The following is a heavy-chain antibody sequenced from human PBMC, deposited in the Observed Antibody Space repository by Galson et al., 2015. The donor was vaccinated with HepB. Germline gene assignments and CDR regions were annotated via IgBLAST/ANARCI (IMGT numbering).Heavy chain of an antibody. D-gene: IGHD3-22*01. J-gene: IGHJ4*02. Sequence: VKVSCKVSGYTLTELSMHWVRQAPGKGLEWMGGFDPEDGETIYAQKFQGRVTMTEDTSTDTAYMELSSLRSEDTAVYYCAGETRADYYDSSGYLNYWGQGTLVTVSS. V-gene: IGHV1-24*01. CDR3: AGETRADYYDSSGYLNY. CDR1: GYTLTELS. CDR2: FDPEDGET.